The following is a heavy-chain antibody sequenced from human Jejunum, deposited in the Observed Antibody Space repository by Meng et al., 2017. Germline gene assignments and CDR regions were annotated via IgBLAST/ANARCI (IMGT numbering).Heavy chain of an antibody. J-gene: IGHJ5*02. Sequence: QLQLQKSGPGLVKPSETLSLSCAVSGGSTSTAGYYWGWIRQSPGKGLEWIGSIFYSGTTYYNPSLKSRVTISIDTSKNQFSLKMNSVTAADTAVYYCARDTAGFGPWGQGTLVTVSS. D-gene: IGHD6-13*01. CDR2: IFYSGTT. CDR1: GGSTSTAGYY. V-gene: IGHV4-39*07. CDR3: ARDTAGFGP.